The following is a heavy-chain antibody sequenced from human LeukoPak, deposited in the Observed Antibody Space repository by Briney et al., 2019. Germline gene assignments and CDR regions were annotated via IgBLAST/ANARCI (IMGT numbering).Heavy chain of an antibody. CDR1: GYPFIAHF. J-gene: IGHJ6*02. CDR3: ASDFWSGYYRPYYYGMDV. CDR2: ISAYNGNT. D-gene: IGHD3-3*01. V-gene: IGHV1-18*01. Sequence: ASVKVSCKASGYPFIAHFLNWVRQAPGQGLEWMGWISAYNGNTNYAQKLQGRVTMTTDTSTSTAYMGLRSLRSDDTAVYYCASDFWSGYYRPYYYGMDVWGQGTTVTVSS.